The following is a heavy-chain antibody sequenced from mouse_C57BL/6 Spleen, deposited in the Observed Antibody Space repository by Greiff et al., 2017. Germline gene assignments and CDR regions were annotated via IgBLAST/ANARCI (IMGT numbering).Heavy chain of an antibody. Sequence: QVQLQQSGPELVKPGASVKISCKASGYAFSRSWMNWVKQRPGKGLEWIGRIYPGDGDTNYNGKFKGKATLTADKSSSTAYMQLSSLTSEDSAVYFCAREFITTYYYAMDYWGQGTSVTVSS. J-gene: IGHJ4*01. D-gene: IGHD1-1*01. CDR1: GYAFSRSW. V-gene: IGHV1-82*01. CDR3: AREFITTYYYAMDY. CDR2: IYPGDGDT.